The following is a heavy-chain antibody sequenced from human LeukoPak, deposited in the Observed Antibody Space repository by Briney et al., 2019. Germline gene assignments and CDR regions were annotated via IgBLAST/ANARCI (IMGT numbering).Heavy chain of an antibody. CDR3: AKGSGAYHSSTGYPAIDI. D-gene: IGHD3-9*01. V-gene: IGHV3-23*01. J-gene: IGHJ1*01. CDR1: GFTFSTYA. CDR2: ISGSGSST. Sequence: GGSLRLSCAASGFTFSTYAMSWVRQAPGKGLEWVSAISGSGSSTFHADSVKGRFPISRDNSRNTLFLQMNSLRVDDTAVYYFAKGSGAYHSSTGYPAIDICGQGPLVPVSS.